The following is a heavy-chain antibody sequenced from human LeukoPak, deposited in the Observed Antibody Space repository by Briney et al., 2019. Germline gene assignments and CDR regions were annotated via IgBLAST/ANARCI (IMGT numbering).Heavy chain of an antibody. Sequence: SQTLSLTCTISGGSISSGSYYWSWIRQPAGKGLEWIGRMYTSGSTNYNPSLTGRVTISRDTSKNQFSLKLSSVTAADTAVYYCARELDFWSGYSFGYWGQGTLVTVSS. D-gene: IGHD3-3*01. CDR1: GGSISSGSYY. CDR3: ARELDFWSGYSFGY. CDR2: MYTSGST. V-gene: IGHV4-61*02. J-gene: IGHJ4*02.